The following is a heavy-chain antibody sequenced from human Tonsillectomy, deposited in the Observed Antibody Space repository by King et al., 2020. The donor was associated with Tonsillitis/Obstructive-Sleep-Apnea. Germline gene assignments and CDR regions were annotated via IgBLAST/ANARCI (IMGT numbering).Heavy chain of an antibody. CDR2: IKSKTDGGTT. CDR1: GFTFSNAW. J-gene: IGHJ3*02. D-gene: IGHD2-2*01. CDR3: PLCSSTSCYSYAFDI. V-gene: IGHV3-15*01. Sequence: VQLVESGGGLVKPGGSLRLSCAASGFTFSNAWMSWVRQAPGKGLEWVGRIKSKTDGGTTDYAAPVKGRFTISNDDSKNTLYLQMNSLKTEDIAVYYCPLCSSTSCYSYAFDIWGQGTMVTVSS.